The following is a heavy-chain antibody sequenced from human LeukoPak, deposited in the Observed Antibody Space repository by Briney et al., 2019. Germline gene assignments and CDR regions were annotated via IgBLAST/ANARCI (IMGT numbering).Heavy chain of an antibody. J-gene: IGHJ4*02. Sequence: ASVKVSCKTSGFTFTGYYIHWVRQAPGQRLEWLRWINPTSGGTDYAQKFQGRLTMTRNTSISTAYMELNSLRFDDTAVYYCMRDWVDYRNDYWGQGTLVTVSS. CDR1: GFTFTGYY. D-gene: IGHD1-14*01. V-gene: IGHV1-2*02. CDR2: INPTSGGT. CDR3: MRDWVDYRNDY.